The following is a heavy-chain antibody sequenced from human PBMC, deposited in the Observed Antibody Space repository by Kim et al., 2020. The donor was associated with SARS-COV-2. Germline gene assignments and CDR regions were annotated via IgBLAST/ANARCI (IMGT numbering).Heavy chain of an antibody. J-gene: IGHJ4*02. Sequence: GGSLTLSCAASGFTFSGSAMHWVRQASGKGLEWVGRIRSKANSYATAYAASVKGRFTISRDDSKNTAYLQMNSLKTEDTAVYYCTRGLGGSYSQNYWGQGTLVTVSP. CDR3: TRGLGGSYSQNY. CDR2: IRSKANSYAT. V-gene: IGHV3-73*01. CDR1: GFTFSGSA. D-gene: IGHD1-26*01.